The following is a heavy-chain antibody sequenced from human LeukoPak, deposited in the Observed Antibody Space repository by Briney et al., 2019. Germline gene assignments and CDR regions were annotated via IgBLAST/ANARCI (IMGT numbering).Heavy chain of an antibody. J-gene: IGHJ4*02. CDR1: GGSISSSSYS. V-gene: IGHV4-39*01. CDR2: SSYTGST. CDR3: STTIRGWYGVGDY. D-gene: IGHD6-19*01. Sequence: SETLSLTCTVSGGSISSSSYSWGWIRQPPGKGLEYIGSSSYTGSTYYNPSLKSRVTISIDTSKNQFSLNLNSVTAADTAVYYCSTTIRGWYGVGDYWGQGVLVTVSS.